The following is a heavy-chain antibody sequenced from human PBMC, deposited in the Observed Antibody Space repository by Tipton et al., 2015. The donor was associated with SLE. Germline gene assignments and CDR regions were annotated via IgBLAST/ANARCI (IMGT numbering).Heavy chain of an antibody. Sequence: GSLRLSCAASRFTFSSYAMTWVRQAPGKGLEWVSLIYSSGSSTYYADSVKGRFTISRDNSKNTLYLQMNSLRAEDTAVYYCAKGPPGDSSGHYVDYNYYYMDVWGKGTTVTVSS. CDR2: IYSSGSST. J-gene: IGHJ6*03. CDR1: RFTFSSYA. V-gene: IGHV3-23*03. D-gene: IGHD3-22*01. CDR3: AKGPPGDSSGHYVDYNYYYMDV.